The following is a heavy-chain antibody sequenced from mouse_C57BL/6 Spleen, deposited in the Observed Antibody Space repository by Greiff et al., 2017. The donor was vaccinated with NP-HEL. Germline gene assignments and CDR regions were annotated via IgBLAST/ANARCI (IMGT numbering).Heavy chain of an antibody. Sequence: EVMLVESGGGLVKPGGSLKLSCAASGFTFSDYGMHWVRQAPEKGLEWVAYISSGSSTIYYADTVKGRFTISRDNAKNTLFLQMTSLRSEDTAMYYCARQRYYYGSRDAMDYWGQGTSVTVSS. CDR1: GFTFSDYG. D-gene: IGHD1-1*01. CDR3: ARQRYYYGSRDAMDY. J-gene: IGHJ4*01. V-gene: IGHV5-17*01. CDR2: ISSGSSTI.